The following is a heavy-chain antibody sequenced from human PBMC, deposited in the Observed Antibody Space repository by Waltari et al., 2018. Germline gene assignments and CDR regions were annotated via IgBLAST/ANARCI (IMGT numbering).Heavy chain of an antibody. CDR2: INHSGST. Sequence: QVQLQQWGAGLLKPSETLSLTCAVYGGSFSGYYWSWIRQPPGKGLAWSGEINHSGSTNYNPSLKSRVTISVDTSKNQFSLKLSSVTAADTAVYYCARAASRRITIFGVVPSVGWFDPWGQGTLVTVSS. CDR3: ARAASRRITIFGVVPSVGWFDP. D-gene: IGHD3-3*01. V-gene: IGHV4-34*01. J-gene: IGHJ5*02. CDR1: GGSFSGYY.